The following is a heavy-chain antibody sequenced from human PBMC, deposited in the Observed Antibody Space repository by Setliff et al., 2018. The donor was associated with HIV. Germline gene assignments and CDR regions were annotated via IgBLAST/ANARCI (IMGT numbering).Heavy chain of an antibody. CDR2: ISKSSSTI. J-gene: IGHJ6*04. CDR3: ARDPYCSGGSCYNEKDV. V-gene: IGHV3-48*01. CDR1: GFSFSSHS. D-gene: IGHD2-15*01. Sequence: GGSLRLSCAASGFSFSSHSMNWVRQAPGKGLEWVSHISKSSSTIYYADSVKGRFTISRDNAKNSLYLQMNSLRAEDTAVYYCARDPYCSGGSCYNEKDVWGKGTTVTVSS.